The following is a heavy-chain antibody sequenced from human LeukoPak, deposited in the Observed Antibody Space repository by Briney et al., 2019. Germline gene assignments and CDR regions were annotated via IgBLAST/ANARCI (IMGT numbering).Heavy chain of an antibody. CDR3: ARGRVTIFGVVIRARGAFDI. V-gene: IGHV4-59*01. J-gene: IGHJ3*02. D-gene: IGHD3-3*01. Sequence: SETLSLTCTVSGGSISTYFWSWIRQPPGKGLEWIGYIYYSGSTNYNPSLKSRVTISLDTSKNQFSLKLSSVTAADTAVYYCARGRVTIFGVVIRARGAFDIWGQGTMVTVSS. CDR1: GGSISTYF. CDR2: IYYSGST.